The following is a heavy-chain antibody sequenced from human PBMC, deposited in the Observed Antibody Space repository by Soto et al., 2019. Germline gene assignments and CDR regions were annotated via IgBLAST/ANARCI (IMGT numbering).Heavy chain of an antibody. CDR1: GFSLRGYW. V-gene: IGHV3-7*01. D-gene: IGHD2-21*02. CDR2: IKQDGSAN. Sequence: EVQLVESGGGLFQPGGSLRLSCSASGFSLRGYWMSWDRQAPGKGLEWVANIKQDGSANNYLDSVKGRFTISRDNAENSLYLQMSSLRAEDTAVYYSARGTYCNTDCHYYFDSWGQGTLVTVSS. J-gene: IGHJ4*02. CDR3: ARGTYCNTDCHYYFDS.